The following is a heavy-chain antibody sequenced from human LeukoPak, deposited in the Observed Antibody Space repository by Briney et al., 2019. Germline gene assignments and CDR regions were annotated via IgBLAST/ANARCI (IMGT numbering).Heavy chain of an antibody. CDR1: GGSIRSYY. D-gene: IGHD3-9*01. CDR2: IYDSGGT. J-gene: IGHJ4*02. Sequence: ETVSLTCTVSGGSIRSYYWSWLRQPAGKGLEWIGRIYDSGGTQYNPSLKSRVTMSRDKSKNQLSLKMNSVTAADTAVYYCARDRLYNIVTGHFDYWGQGTLVTVSS. V-gene: IGHV4-4*07. CDR3: ARDRLYNIVTGHFDY.